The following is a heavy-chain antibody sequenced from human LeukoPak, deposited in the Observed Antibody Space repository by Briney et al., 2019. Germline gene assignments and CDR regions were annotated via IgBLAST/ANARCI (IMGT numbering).Heavy chain of an antibody. CDR1: GGTFSSYA. J-gene: IGHJ4*02. CDR3: ARDYFETYYSDSSGPTQLDY. CDR2: IIPIFGTA. Sequence: ASVKVSCKASGGTFSSYAISWVRQAPGQGLEWMGGIIPIFGTANYAQKFQGRVTITTDESTSTAYMELSSLRSEDTAVYYCARDYFETYYSDSSGPTQLDYWGQGTLVTVSS. D-gene: IGHD3-22*01. V-gene: IGHV1-69*05.